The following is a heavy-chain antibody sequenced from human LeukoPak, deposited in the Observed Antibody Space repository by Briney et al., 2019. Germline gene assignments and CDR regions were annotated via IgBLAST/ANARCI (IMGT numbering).Heavy chain of an antibody. V-gene: IGHV3-53*01. CDR1: GFIVSNNY. D-gene: IGHD2-15*01. J-gene: IGHJ4*02. CDR3: ASGGTGARKFYSDPFHY. CDR2: LYSAGAT. Sequence: GGSLRLSCAASGFIVSNNYMSWVRQAPGRGLEWVSILYSAGATYYTDSVRGRFTISRDSSKNTMCLQMNSLRAEDTAVYYCASGGTGARKFYSDPFHYWGQGTLVTVSS.